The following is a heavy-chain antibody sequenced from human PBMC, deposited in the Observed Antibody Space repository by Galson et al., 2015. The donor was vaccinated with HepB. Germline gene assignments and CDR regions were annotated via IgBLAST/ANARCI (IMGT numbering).Heavy chain of an antibody. Sequence: SVKVSCKASGGPFKFYGISWIRQAPGQGLEWMGAIIPLFGTSNYAQKFQGRVTITADEITSTAYMNMSSLSSEDTAVYYCARGGYCSRGSGYGNWFDPWGQGTLITVSS. D-gene: IGHD2-15*01. CDR2: IIPLFGTS. CDR3: ARGGYCSRGSGYGNWFDP. V-gene: IGHV1-69*13. CDR1: GGPFKFYG. J-gene: IGHJ5*02.